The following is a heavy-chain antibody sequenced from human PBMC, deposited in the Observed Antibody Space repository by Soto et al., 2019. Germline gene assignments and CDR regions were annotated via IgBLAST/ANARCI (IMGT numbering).Heavy chain of an antibody. CDR2: ITASNGNT. CDR1: GFNFPTYG. CDR3: ARENVLSYVDTAMVDYFDY. V-gene: IGHV1-18*04. D-gene: IGHD5-18*01. Sequence: QLQLVQSGAEVKNPGASVRVSCKASGFNFPTYGITWVRQAPGQGLEWMGWITASNGNTHYAQNLQGRVTMTTDTSTNTAYMELWRLSSDDTAVYYCARENVLSYVDTAMVDYFDYWGQGTLVTVSS. J-gene: IGHJ4*02.